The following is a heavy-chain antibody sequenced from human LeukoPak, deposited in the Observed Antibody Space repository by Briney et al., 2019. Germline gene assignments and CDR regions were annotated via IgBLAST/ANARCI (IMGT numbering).Heavy chain of an antibody. Sequence: SETLSLTCTVSGGSISSGGYFWSWIRQNPGKGLEWIGYIYHGGNTYYNPSLKSRVTISVDTSKNQFSLTLSSVTAAETAMYYCARVRYYGSGEEIDPWGQGTLVTVSS. CDR1: GGSISSGGYF. V-gene: IGHV4-31*03. CDR2: IYHGGNT. CDR3: ARVRYYGSGEEIDP. D-gene: IGHD3-10*01. J-gene: IGHJ5*02.